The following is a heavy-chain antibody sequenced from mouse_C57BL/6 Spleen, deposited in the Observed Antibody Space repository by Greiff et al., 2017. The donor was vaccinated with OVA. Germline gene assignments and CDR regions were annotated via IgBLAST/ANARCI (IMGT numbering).Heavy chain of an antibody. D-gene: IGHD1-1*01. CDR3: ARADYGSSYGFAY. V-gene: IGHV1-80*01. Sequence: VQLQQSGAELVKPGASVKISCKASGYAFSSYWMNWVKQRPGKGLEWIGQIYPGDGDTNYNGKFKGKATLTADKSSSTACMQLSSLTSEDSAVYFCARADYGSSYGFAYWGQGTLVTVSA. CDR2: IYPGDGDT. J-gene: IGHJ3*01. CDR1: GYAFSSYW.